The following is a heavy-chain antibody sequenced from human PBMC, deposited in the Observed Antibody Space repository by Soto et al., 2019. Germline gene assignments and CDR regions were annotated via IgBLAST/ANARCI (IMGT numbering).Heavy chain of an antibody. J-gene: IGHJ4*02. CDR3: ATYYDILTGYPYYFDY. V-gene: IGHV1-24*01. Sequence: ASVKVTCKVSGYTLTELSMHWVRQAPGKGLEWMGGFDPEDGETIYAQKFQGRVTMTEDTSTDTAYMELSSLRSEDTAVYYCATYYDILTGYPYYFDYWGQGTLVTVSS. CDR1: GYTLTELS. D-gene: IGHD3-9*01. CDR2: FDPEDGET.